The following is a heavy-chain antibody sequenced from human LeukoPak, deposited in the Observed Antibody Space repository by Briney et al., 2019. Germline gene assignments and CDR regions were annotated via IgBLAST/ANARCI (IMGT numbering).Heavy chain of an antibody. V-gene: IGHV3-72*01. CDR2: IRNKPNNYTT. J-gene: IGHJ6*03. Sequence: GGSLRLSCAASGFTFSDHYMDWVRQAPGKGPGWVARIRNKPNNYTTEYATSVKGRFTISRDDSKNSLYLQMNSLKTEDTAVYYCARQKLPNYYYYMDVWGKGTTVTVSS. CDR1: GFTFSDHY. CDR3: ARQKLPNYYYYMDV.